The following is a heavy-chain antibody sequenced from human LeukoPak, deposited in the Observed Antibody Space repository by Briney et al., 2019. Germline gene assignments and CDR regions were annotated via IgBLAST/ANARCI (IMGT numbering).Heavy chain of an antibody. Sequence: GGSPRLSCAASGFTVSDNYMSWVRQAPGKGLEWVSVMYSRGDTYYADSVKGRFTFSRDISKNTLYLQMNGLRTEDTAMYYCARDAPQVPAAGVLASWGQGTLVTVSS. CDR1: GFTVSDNY. J-gene: IGHJ5*02. D-gene: IGHD6-13*01. V-gene: IGHV3-53*01. CDR3: ARDAPQVPAAGVLAS. CDR2: MYSRGDT.